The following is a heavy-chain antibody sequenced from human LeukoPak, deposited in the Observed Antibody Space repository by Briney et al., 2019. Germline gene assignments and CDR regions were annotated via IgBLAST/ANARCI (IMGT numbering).Heavy chain of an antibody. V-gene: IGHV3-30*02. Sequence: PGGSLRLSCAASGFTFSSYSMNWVRQAPGKGLEWVAFIRYDGSNKYYADSVKGRFTISRDNSKNTLYLQMNSLRSEDTAVYYCARDFYGTFDYWGQGTLVTVSS. CDR2: IRYDGSNK. D-gene: IGHD1-14*01. CDR1: GFTFSSYS. J-gene: IGHJ4*02. CDR3: ARDFYGTFDY.